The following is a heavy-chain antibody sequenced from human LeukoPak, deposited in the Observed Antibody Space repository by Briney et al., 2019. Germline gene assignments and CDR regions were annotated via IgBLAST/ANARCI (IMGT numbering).Heavy chain of an antibody. V-gene: IGHV1-3*01. CDR2: INAGNGNT. J-gene: IGHJ4*02. Sequence: ASVKVSCKASGYTFTSYAMHWVRQAPGQRLEWMGWINAGNGNTKYSQKFQGRVTITRDTSASTAYMELGSLRSEDTAVYYCARVSIAAAAHFDYWGQGTLVTVSS. CDR1: GYTFTSYA. CDR3: ARVSIAAAAHFDY. D-gene: IGHD6-13*01.